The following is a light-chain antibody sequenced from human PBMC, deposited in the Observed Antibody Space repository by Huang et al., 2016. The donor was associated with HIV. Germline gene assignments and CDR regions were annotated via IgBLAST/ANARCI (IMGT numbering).Light chain of an antibody. J-gene: IGKJ1*01. V-gene: IGKV1-6*01. CDR1: QDIGND. CDR2: TAS. CDR3: LQDYTYLWT. Sequence: AIQMTQSPASLSASVGDRVTITCRASQDIGNDLGWYQQRLGKAPKLLVSTASHLQSGVPSRFTGSGSGTHFTLTISGLQPEDFATYYCLQDYTYLWTFGQGTKVEI.